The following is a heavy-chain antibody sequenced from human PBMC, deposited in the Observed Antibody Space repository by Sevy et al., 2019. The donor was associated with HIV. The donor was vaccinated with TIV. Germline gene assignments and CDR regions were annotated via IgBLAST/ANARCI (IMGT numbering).Heavy chain of an antibody. CDR1: GYTFTGYY. Sequence: ASVKVSCKASGYTFTGYYMHWVRQAPGQGLEWMGWINPNSGGTNYAQKFLGRVTMTRDTSISTAYMELSRLRSDDTAVYYCARVRYCSGGSCYSSYYYYGMDVWGQGTTVTVSS. D-gene: IGHD2-15*01. J-gene: IGHJ6*02. V-gene: IGHV1-2*02. CDR3: ARVRYCSGGSCYSSYYYYGMDV. CDR2: INPNSGGT.